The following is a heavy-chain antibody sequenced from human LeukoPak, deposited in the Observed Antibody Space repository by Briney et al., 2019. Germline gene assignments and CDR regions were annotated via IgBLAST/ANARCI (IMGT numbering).Heavy chain of an antibody. D-gene: IGHD6-13*01. J-gene: IGHJ5*02. CDR1: GGSISSYY. CDR3: ARAVRSSSWFTPFDP. Sequence: PSETLSLTCTVSGGSISSYYWSWIRQPAGKGLEWIGRIYTSGSTNYNPSLKSRVTISVDTSKNQFSLKLSSVTAADTAVYYCARAVRSSSWFTPFDPWGQGTLVTVSS. CDR2: IYTSGST. V-gene: IGHV4-4*07.